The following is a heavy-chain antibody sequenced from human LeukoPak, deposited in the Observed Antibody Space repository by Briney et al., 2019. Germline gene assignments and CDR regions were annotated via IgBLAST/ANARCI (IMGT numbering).Heavy chain of an antibody. CDR1: GGSISSYY. CDR2: IYTSGTI. Sequence: PSETLSLTCTVSGGSISSYYWSWIRQPAGTALEWIGRIYTSGTITYNPSLKSRVTMSVDTSKNQFSLKLSSVTAADTAVYYCARAGKQWLPSTGGSGPGYDYWGQGTLVTISS. J-gene: IGHJ4*02. V-gene: IGHV4-4*07. CDR3: ARAGKQWLPSTGGSGPGYDY. D-gene: IGHD6-19*01.